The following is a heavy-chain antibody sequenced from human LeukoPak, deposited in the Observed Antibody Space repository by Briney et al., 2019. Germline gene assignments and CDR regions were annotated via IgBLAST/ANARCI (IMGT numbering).Heavy chain of an antibody. Sequence: SETLSLTCAVYGGSFSGYYWNWIRQPPGKGLEWIGEINHSGSTNYNLSLKSRVTISADMPKKQVSLKLSSVTAADTAVYYCARDEGGGGYWGQGTLVTVSS. CDR1: GGSFSGYY. CDR2: INHSGST. V-gene: IGHV4-34*01. J-gene: IGHJ4*02. D-gene: IGHD3-16*01. CDR3: ARDEGGGGY.